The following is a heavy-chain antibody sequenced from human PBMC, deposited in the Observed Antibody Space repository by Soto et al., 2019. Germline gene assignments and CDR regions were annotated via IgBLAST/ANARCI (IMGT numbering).Heavy chain of an antibody. J-gene: IGHJ4*02. Sequence: GGSLRLSCAASGFTFSSYSMNWVRQAPGKGLEWVSSISSSSSYIYYADSVKGRFTISRDNAKNSLYLQMNSLRAEDTAVYYCARGAQPEYSSSLIDYWGQGTLVTVSS. D-gene: IGHD6-6*01. V-gene: IGHV3-21*01. CDR2: ISSSSSYI. CDR3: ARGAQPEYSSSLIDY. CDR1: GFTFSSYS.